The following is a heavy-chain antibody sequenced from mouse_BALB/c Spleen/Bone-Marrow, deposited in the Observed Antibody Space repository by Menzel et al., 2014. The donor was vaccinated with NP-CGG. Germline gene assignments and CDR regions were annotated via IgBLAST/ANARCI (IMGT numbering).Heavy chain of an antibody. J-gene: IGHJ3*01. CDR1: GFSLTSYV. CDR3: TRVSSTMITTVFAY. Sequence: VKLQQSGPGLVTPSQSLSIPCIVSGFSLTSYVVYWVRQPLGKGLEWLGGIWAGGSTNYYSALMSRLSISKDNSKSQVILKMNSQQTDDTAMYYCTRVSSTMITTVFAYWGQGTLVTVSA. CDR2: IWAGGST. V-gene: IGHV2-9*02. D-gene: IGHD2-4*01.